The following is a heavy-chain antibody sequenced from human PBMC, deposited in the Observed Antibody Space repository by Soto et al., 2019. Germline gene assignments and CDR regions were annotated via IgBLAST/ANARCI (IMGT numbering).Heavy chain of an antibody. J-gene: IGHJ4*02. CDR1: GFTFSSYA. CDR3: AKAALAGGWYVDDY. D-gene: IGHD6-19*01. V-gene: IGHV3-30*18. Sequence: QVQLVESGGGVVQPGRSLRLSCAASGFTFSSYAIHWVRQAPGKGLEWVAVISYDGSNKYYADSVKGRFTISRDNSKNMLYMQMNSLRGEDTALYYCAKAALAGGWYVDDYWGQGTLVTVSS. CDR2: ISYDGSNK.